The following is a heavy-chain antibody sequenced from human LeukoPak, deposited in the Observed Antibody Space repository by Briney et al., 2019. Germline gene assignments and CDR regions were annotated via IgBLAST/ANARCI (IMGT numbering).Heavy chain of an antibody. D-gene: IGHD4-17*01. CDR3: AKDFNDYGDFYYFDY. J-gene: IGHJ4*02. Sequence: GGSLRLSCAASGFTSSSYAMSWVRQAPGKGLEWVSAISGSGGSTYYADSVKGRFTISRDNSKNTLYLQMNSLRAEDTAVYYCAKDFNDYGDFYYFDYWGQGTLVTVSS. V-gene: IGHV3-23*01. CDR1: GFTSSSYA. CDR2: ISGSGGST.